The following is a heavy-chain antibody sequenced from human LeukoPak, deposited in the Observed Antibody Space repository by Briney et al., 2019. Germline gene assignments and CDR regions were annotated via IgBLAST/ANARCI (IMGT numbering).Heavy chain of an antibody. D-gene: IGHD2-2*01. Sequence: ASVKVSCKASGYTFTSYGISWVRQAPGQGLEWMGWISAYNGNTNYAQKLQGRATMTTDTSTSTAYMELRSLRSDDTAVYYCSRELESTYYYSGMDVWGQGTTVTVSS. V-gene: IGHV1-18*01. CDR3: SRELESTYYYSGMDV. CDR1: GYTFTSYG. CDR2: ISAYNGNT. J-gene: IGHJ6*02.